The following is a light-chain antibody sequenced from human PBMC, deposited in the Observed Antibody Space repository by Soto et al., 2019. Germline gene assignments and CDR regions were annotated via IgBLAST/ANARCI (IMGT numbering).Light chain of an antibody. J-gene: IGKJ3*01. CDR1: QSVSSNY. CDR3: QQYGSSPGLFT. Sequence: EIVLTQSPGTLSLSPGERATHSCRASQSVSSNYLAWYQQKAGQAPRLLIYGSSSRATGIPVRFSGSGSGTDFILAISRLEPEDFAVYFCQQYGSSPGLFTFGPGSKVDFK. CDR2: GSS. V-gene: IGKV3-20*01.